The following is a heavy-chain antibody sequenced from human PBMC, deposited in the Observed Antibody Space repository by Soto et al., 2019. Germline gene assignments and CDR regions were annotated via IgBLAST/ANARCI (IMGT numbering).Heavy chain of an antibody. Sequence: SETLSLTCAVSGGSISSGGYSWSWIRQPPGKGLEWIGYIYYSGSTYYNPSLKSRVTISVDTSKNQFSLKLSSVTAADTAVYYCARWVGATSLDYWGQGTLVTVSS. V-gene: IGHV4-31*11. CDR3: ARWVGATSLDY. CDR2: IYYSGST. D-gene: IGHD1-26*01. J-gene: IGHJ4*02. CDR1: GGSISSGGYS.